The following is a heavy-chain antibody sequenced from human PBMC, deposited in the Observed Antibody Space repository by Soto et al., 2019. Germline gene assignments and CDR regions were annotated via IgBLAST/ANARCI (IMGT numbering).Heavy chain of an antibody. CDR3: ARDSKGSGSPLTEFYYYGMDV. Sequence: GGSLRLSCAASGFTFSSYGMHWVRQAPGKGLEWVAVIWYDGSNKYYADSVKGRFTISRDNSKNTLYLQMNSLRAEDTAVYYCARDSKGSGSPLTEFYYYGMDVWGQGTTVTVSS. D-gene: IGHD3-10*01. CDR2: IWYDGSNK. CDR1: GFTFSSYG. V-gene: IGHV3-33*01. J-gene: IGHJ6*02.